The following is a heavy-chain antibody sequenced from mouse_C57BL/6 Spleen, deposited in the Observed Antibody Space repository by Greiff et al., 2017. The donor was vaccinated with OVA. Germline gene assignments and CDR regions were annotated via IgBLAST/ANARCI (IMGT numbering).Heavy chain of an antibody. CDR2: INPNNGGT. D-gene: IGHD2-4*01. J-gene: IGHJ3*01. Sequence: EVQLQQPGPELVQPGSSVKIPCKASGYTFTDYNLDWVKQSHGQSLEWIGDINPNNGGTIYNQKFKGKATLTVDKSSSTAYMELRSLTSEDTAVYYCASHYDYDVPFAYWGQGTLVTVSA. V-gene: IGHV1-18*01. CDR1: GYTFTDYN. CDR3: ASHYDYDVPFAY.